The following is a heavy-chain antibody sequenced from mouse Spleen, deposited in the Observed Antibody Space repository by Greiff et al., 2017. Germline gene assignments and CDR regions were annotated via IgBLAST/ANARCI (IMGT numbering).Heavy chain of an antibody. CDR3: ARQDYGSQYYFDY. D-gene: IGHD1-1*01. J-gene: IGHJ2*01. V-gene: IGHV5-15*01. CDR2: ISNLAYSI. Sequence: VQLKESGGGLVQPGGSLKLSCAASGFTFSDYGMAWVRQAPRKGPEWVAFISNLAYSIYYADTVTGRFTISRENAKNTLYLEMSSLRSEDTAMYYCARQDYGSQYYFDYWGQGTTLTVSS. CDR1: GFTFSDYG.